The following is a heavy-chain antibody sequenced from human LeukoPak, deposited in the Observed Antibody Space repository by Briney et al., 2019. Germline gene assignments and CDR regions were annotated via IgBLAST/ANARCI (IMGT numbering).Heavy chain of an antibody. CDR3: ARDENGYVWGSFRA. CDR2: IYYSGTT. J-gene: IGHJ5*02. D-gene: IGHD3-16*02. CDR1: GGSISSDNYY. V-gene: IGHV4-39*07. Sequence: SETLSLTCTVSGGSISSDNYYWGWIRQPPGKGLEWIGSIYYSGTTYYNPSLESRVTMSLDTSKNQFSLKLRSVTAADTAVYYCARDENGYVWGSFRAWGQGTLVTVSS.